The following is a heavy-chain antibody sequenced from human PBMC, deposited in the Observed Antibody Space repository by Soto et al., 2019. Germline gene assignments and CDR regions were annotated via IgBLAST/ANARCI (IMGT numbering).Heavy chain of an antibody. CDR1: GGSISSGGYY. V-gene: IGHV4-31*03. Sequence: PSETLSLTCTVSGGSISSGGYYWSWIRQHPGKGLEWIGYIYYSGSTYYNPSLKSRVTISVDTSKNQFSLKLSSVTAADTAVYYCASSKRVRFLEWLTNLFDPWGQGTLVTVSS. CDR2: IYYSGST. D-gene: IGHD3-3*01. J-gene: IGHJ5*02. CDR3: ASSKRVRFLEWLTNLFDP.